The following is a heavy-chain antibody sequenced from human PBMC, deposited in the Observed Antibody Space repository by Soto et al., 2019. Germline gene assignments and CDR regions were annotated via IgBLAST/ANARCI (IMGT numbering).Heavy chain of an antibody. V-gene: IGHV3-23*01. Sequence: EVQLLESGGGLVQPGGSLRLSCAASGFTFSSYAMSWVRQAPGKGLEWVSAISGSGGSTYYADSVKGRFTISRDNSKNTLYLQMNSLSAEDTAVYYCAKVFVRDILTGAPLDYWGQGTLVTVSS. CDR2: ISGSGGST. CDR1: GFTFSSYA. D-gene: IGHD3-9*01. J-gene: IGHJ4*02. CDR3: AKVFVRDILTGAPLDY.